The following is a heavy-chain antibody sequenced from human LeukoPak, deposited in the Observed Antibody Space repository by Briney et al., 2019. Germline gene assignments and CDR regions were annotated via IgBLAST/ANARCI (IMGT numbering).Heavy chain of an antibody. D-gene: IGHD3-22*01. J-gene: IGHJ5*02. CDR1: GYSFTGYW. Sequence: GESLKISCKGSGYSFTGYWIGWVRQMPGKGLEWMGIIYPGDSDTRYSPSFQGQVTISADKSISTAYLQWSSLKASDTAMYYCARLSDSSGYYYLPLGWFDPWGQGTLVTVSS. CDR3: ARLSDSSGYYYLPLGWFDP. V-gene: IGHV5-51*01. CDR2: IYPGDSDT.